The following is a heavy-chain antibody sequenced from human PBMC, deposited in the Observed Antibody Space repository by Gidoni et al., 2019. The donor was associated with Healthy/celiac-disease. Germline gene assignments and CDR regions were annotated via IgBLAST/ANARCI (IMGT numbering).Heavy chain of an antibody. CDR1: AVTCSSYS. CDR3: ARVGDGGYSFDY. D-gene: IGHD2-21*01. V-gene: IGHV3-21*01. J-gene: IGHJ4*02. CDR2: ISSSSSYI. Sequence: EVQLVESGGGLVKPGGPLGRSCAASAVTCSSYSMNWVRQAPGTGLEWVSSISSSSSYIYYADAVTGGFTISRDNAKNSLYLQMNSLRAEDTAVYYCARVGDGGYSFDYWGQGTLVTVSS.